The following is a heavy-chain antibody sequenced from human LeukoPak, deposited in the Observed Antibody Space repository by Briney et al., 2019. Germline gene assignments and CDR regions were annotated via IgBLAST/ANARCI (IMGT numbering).Heavy chain of an antibody. V-gene: IGHV3-7*01. J-gene: IGHJ6*02. Sequence: PGGSLRLSCAASGFTFSSYWMSWVRQAPGKGLEWVANIKQDGSEKYYVDSVKGRFTISRDNAKNSLYLQMNSLRAEDTAVYYCAREIHSGYSTSWYYYYYGMDVRGQGNTVTVSS. CDR1: GFTFSSYW. D-gene: IGHD6-13*01. CDR2: IKQDGSEK. CDR3: AREIHSGYSTSWYYYYYGMDV.